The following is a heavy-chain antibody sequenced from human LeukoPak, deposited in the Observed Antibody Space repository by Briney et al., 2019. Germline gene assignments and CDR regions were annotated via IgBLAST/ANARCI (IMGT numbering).Heavy chain of an antibody. Sequence: ASVKVSCKASGYIFTSYAIHWVRQAPGQRLEWMGWINAGNGNTKYSQKFQGRVTITRDTSASTAYLELSSLRSEDTTVYYCAGDSSSWYEDYWGQGTLVTVSS. CDR2: INAGNGNT. V-gene: IGHV1-3*01. CDR3: AGDSSSWYEDY. J-gene: IGHJ4*02. CDR1: GYIFTSYA. D-gene: IGHD6-13*01.